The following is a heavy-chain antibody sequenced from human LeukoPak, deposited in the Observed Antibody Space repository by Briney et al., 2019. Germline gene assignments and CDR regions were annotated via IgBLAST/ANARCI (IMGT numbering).Heavy chain of an antibody. V-gene: IGHV3-30*02. CDR2: IWFDGSNK. CDR1: GFILSNDA. D-gene: IGHD7-27*01. CDR3: AKDGGLWVSAHWGDS. J-gene: IGHJ4*02. Sequence: GVSLRLSCAASGFILSNDAMHWVRQAPGKGLEWVAFIWFDGSNKHYADSVKGRFTISRDNSEDTLYLQMNSLRAEDTAVYYCAKDGGLWVSAHWGDSWGRGTLVTVSS.